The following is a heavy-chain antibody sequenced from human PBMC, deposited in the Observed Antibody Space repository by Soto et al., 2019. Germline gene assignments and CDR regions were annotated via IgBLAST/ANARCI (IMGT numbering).Heavy chain of an antibody. Sequence: LRLSCAASGFTFSSYGMHWVRQAPGKGLEWVAVISYDGSNKYYADSVKGRFTISRDSSKNTLYLQMNSLRAEDTAVYYCAKSPGGYYSFDIWGQGTMVTVSS. CDR3: AKSPGGYYSFDI. J-gene: IGHJ3*02. V-gene: IGHV3-30*18. D-gene: IGHD3-3*01. CDR1: GFTFSSYG. CDR2: ISYDGSNK.